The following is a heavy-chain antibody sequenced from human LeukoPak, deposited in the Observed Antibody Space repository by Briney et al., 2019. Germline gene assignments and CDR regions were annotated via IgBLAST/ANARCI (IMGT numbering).Heavy chain of an antibody. CDR1: GGTFSSYA. V-gene: IGHV1-69*06. Sequence: SVKVSCKASGGTFSSYAISWVRQAPGQGLEWMGGIIPIFGTANYAQKFQDRVTITADKSTSTAYMELSSLRSEDTAVYYCARAGYSYGSPIDYWGQGTLVTVSS. J-gene: IGHJ4*02. D-gene: IGHD5-18*01. CDR3: ARAGYSYGSPIDY. CDR2: IIPIFGTA.